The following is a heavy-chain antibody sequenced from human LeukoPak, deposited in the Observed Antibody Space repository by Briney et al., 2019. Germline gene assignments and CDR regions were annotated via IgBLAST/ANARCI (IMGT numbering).Heavy chain of an antibody. V-gene: IGHV1-46*01. CDR3: ARGAAEWEKLEF. Sequence: GASVKVSCKAYGYTFINFYIHWVRQAPGQGLEWMGLINPSGGGASYGQKFLGRVTMTRDTSTSTVYMELRSLTSEDTAVYYCARGAAEWEKLEFWGQGTQVTVSS. D-gene: IGHD1-26*01. J-gene: IGHJ4*02. CDR1: GYTFINFY. CDR2: INPSGGGA.